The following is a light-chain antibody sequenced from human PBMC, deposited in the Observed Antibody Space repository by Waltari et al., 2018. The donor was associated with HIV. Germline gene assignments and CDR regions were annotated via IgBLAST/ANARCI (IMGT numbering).Light chain of an antibody. V-gene: IGLV2-14*03. J-gene: IGLJ2*01. Sequence: SALTHHASVSGSPGQSITISCTGTSRDLGGYNYVSWYQHHPGKAPKLMIYDVSNRPSGVSNRFSGSKSGNTASLTISGLQAEDEADYYCNSYTTSSTLHVVFGGGTKLTVL. CDR1: SRDLGGYNY. CDR2: DVS. CDR3: NSYTTSSTLHVV.